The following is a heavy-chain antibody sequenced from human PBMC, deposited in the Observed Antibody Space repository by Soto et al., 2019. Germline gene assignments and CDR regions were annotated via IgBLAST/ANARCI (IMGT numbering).Heavy chain of an antibody. CDR2: VRSKVYGGTT. Sequence: HPGGSLRLSCKASGFSFGDYAMNWFRQSPGEGLEWVGFVRSKVYGGTTDYAASVRGRFTISRDDSRSIAYLQMNSLKTDDTAVYYCARDGVQTTDFDYLYYGLDVWGPGTTVTVSS. V-gene: IGHV3-49*03. CDR1: GFSFGDYA. J-gene: IGHJ6*02. CDR3: ARDGVQTTDFDYLYYGLDV. D-gene: IGHD3-16*01.